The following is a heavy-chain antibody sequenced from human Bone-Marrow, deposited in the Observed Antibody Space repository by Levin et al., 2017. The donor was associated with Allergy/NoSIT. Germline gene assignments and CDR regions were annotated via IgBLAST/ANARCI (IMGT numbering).Heavy chain of an antibody. CDR2: IYRGGNT. D-gene: IGHD3-10*01. J-gene: IGHJ6*04. CDR1: GLTVSTNY. Sequence: GGSLRLSCAASGLTVSTNYMNWVRQAPGKGLEWVSVIYRGGNTFYADSVKGRFTISGDNSKNTLHLQMNNLRADDTAIYYCARRQFYGSGRYGFDIWGKGTTVTVSS. V-gene: IGHV3-53*01. CDR3: ARRQFYGSGRYGFDI.